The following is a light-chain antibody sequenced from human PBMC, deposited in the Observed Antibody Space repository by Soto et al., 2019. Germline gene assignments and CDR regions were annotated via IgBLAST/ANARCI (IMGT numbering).Light chain of an antibody. CDR1: QSVSNNY. J-gene: IGKJ1*01. CDR2: GAS. Sequence: EIVFTHSPVTLSLSPGERATLSCRASQSVSNNYLAWYQQKPGQAPRLLIYGASNRATGIPDRFSGSGSGTDFTLTISRLETEDFAVYYCQQYGSSGTFGQGTKVDIK. CDR3: QQYGSSGT. V-gene: IGKV3-20*01.